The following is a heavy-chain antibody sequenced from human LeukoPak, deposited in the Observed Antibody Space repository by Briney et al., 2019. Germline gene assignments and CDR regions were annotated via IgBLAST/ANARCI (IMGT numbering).Heavy chain of an antibody. CDR1: GFTFSSYE. V-gene: IGHV3-48*03. CDR2: ISSSGSDI. CDR3: ARPVSPNYFYYMDV. D-gene: IGHD4-11*01. Sequence: GGSLSLSCAASGFTFSSYEMNWVRQAPGKGLEWVSKISSSGSDIYYADSVKGRFTISRDNAENSLSLQMDSLRAEDTAVYYCARPVSPNYFYYMDVWGKGTTVTVPS. J-gene: IGHJ6*03.